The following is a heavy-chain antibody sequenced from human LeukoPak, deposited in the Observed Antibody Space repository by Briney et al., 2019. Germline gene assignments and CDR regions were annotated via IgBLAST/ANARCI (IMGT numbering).Heavy chain of an antibody. V-gene: IGHV3-30*04. CDR2: ISYDGSKT. J-gene: IGHJ5*02. CDR1: GVSLSNYA. Sequence: GGSLRLSCAPSGVSLSNYALDWVRQAPGKGLEWVAAISYDGSKTYYTDSVMGRFTISRDDPSDTLSLQMDSLRAEDTALYYCATSTTVAGTFWFDPRGQGTLVIASS. D-gene: IGHD6-19*01. CDR3: ATSTTVAGTFWFDP.